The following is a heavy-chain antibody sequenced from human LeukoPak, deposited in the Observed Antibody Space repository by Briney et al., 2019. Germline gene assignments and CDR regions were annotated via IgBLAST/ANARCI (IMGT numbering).Heavy chain of an antibody. CDR3: AALARDY. J-gene: IGHJ4*02. CDR2: IHNDGST. Sequence: GGSLRLSCAVSGFIVSSTYMTWVRQAPGKGLEWVSVIHNDGSTYHADSVKGRFTISRDNSKNTLYLQMNSLRVEDTAAYYCAALARDYWGQGTLVTVS. CDR1: GFIVSSTY. D-gene: IGHD3-3*02. V-gene: IGHV3-53*01.